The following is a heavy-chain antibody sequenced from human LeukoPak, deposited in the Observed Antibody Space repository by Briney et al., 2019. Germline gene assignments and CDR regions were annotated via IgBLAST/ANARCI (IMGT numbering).Heavy chain of an antibody. J-gene: IGHJ4*02. CDR2: ISYDGSNK. CDR3: ARDWGSTDC. Sequence: PGGSLRLSCAASGFTFSSYAMHWVRQAPGKGLEWVAVISYDGSNKYYADSVKGRFTISRDNSKNTLYLQMNSLRAEDTAVYYCARDWGSTDCWGQGTLVTVSS. V-gene: IGHV3-30-3*01. D-gene: IGHD3-16*01. CDR1: GFTFSSYA.